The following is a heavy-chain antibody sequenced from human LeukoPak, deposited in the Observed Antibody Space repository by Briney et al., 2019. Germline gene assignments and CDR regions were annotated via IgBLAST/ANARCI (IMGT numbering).Heavy chain of an antibody. CDR2: INTNTGNP. CDR1: GYTFTSYV. CDR3: ARDGIAAPVTGGDY. Sequence: ASVKVSCKASGYTFTSYVMNWLRQAPGQGLEWMGWINTNTGNPTYAQGFIGRFVFSLDTSVSTAYLQISSLKAEDTAVYYCARDGIAAPVTGGDYWGQGTLVTVSS. V-gene: IGHV7-4-1*02. J-gene: IGHJ4*02. D-gene: IGHD6-13*01.